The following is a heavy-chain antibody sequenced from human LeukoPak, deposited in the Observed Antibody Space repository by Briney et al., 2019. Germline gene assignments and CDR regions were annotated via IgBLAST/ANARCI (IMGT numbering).Heavy chain of an antibody. V-gene: IGHV4-4*02. CDR3: ARDYYDSSGYAAFDI. CDR1: GGSISSSNW. CDR2: IYHSGST. Sequence: SETLSLTCAVSGGSISSSNWWSWVRPPPGKGLEWIGEIYHSGSTNYNPSLKSRVTISVDTSKNQFSLKLSSVTAADTAVYYCARDYYDSSGYAAFDIWGQGTMVTVSS. D-gene: IGHD3-22*01. J-gene: IGHJ3*02.